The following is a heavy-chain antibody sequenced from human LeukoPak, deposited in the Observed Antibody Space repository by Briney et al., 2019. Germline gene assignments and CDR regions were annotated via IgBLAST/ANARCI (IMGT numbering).Heavy chain of an antibody. CDR1: GDSISSGSSY. Sequence: PSQTLSLTCTVSGDSISSGSSYWSWIRQPAGKGLEWIGRIYTSGSTNYKPSLKSRVTISVDTSKNQFSLKLNSVTAADTAVYYCARGGEVGPYYYYMDVWGKGTTVTVSS. CDR2: IYTSGST. D-gene: IGHD3-10*01. V-gene: IGHV4-61*02. J-gene: IGHJ6*03. CDR3: ARGGEVGPYYYYMDV.